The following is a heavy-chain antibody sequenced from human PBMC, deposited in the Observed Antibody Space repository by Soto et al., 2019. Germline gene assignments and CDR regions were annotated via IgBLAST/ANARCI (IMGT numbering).Heavy chain of an antibody. CDR1: GYTFTTYD. V-gene: IGHV1-46*01. Sequence: QVQLVQSGDEVKEPGASVKISCKASGYTFTTYDIHWVRQAPGQGLDWMGMIDPIGGNTGYARKFQDRVAMTRDTSTCTAYIEVNSLRFDDTALYFFVRGYCTSSASCEGDFQHWGQGTLVTVSS. J-gene: IGHJ1*01. CDR2: IDPIGGNT. CDR3: VRGYCTSSASCEGDFQH. D-gene: IGHD2-2*01.